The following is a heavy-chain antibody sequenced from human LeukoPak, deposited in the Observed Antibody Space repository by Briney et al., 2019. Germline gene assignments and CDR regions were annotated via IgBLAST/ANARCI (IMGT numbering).Heavy chain of an antibody. V-gene: IGHV3-74*01. J-gene: IGHJ4*02. D-gene: IGHD3-22*01. CDR2: MNSDGSIT. CDR3: AKFLYDLNYYDSPYYFDY. CDR1: GFTFSSYW. Sequence: PGGTLRLSCAASGFTFSSYWMNWVRQAPGKGLVWVSRMNSDGSITSYADSVKGRFTISRDNAKNTLYLQMNSLRAEDTAVYYCAKFLYDLNYYDSPYYFDYWGQGTLVTVSS.